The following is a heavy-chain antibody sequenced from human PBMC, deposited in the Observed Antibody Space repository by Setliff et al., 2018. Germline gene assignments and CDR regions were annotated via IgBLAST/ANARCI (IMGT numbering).Heavy chain of an antibody. D-gene: IGHD3-22*01. J-gene: IGHJ6*03. CDR1: GFTFNNYV. CDR3: ARLALTGYDSSGYYYALEYYYYMDV. Sequence: PGGSLRLSCATSGFTFNNYVMNWVRQAPGKGLEWVSAISRSGDKTYYADSVKGRFIISRDNSDILYLQMNSLRAEDTAVYYCARLALTGYDSSGYYYALEYYYYMDVWGKGTTVTVSS. V-gene: IGHV3-23*01. CDR2: ISRSGDKT.